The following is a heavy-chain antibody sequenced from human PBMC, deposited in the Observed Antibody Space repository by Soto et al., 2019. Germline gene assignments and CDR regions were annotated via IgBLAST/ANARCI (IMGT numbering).Heavy chain of an antibody. CDR1: GGTFSSYT. CDR3: ALYSSSWDWFDP. D-gene: IGHD6-13*01. CDR2: IIPILGIA. V-gene: IGHV1-69*02. J-gene: IGHJ5*02. Sequence: QVQLVQSGAEVKKPGSSVKVSCKASGGTFSSYTISSVRQAPGQGLEWMGRIIPILGIANYAQKFQGRVTITADKSTSTAYMELSSLRSEDTAVYYCALYSSSWDWFDPWGQGTLVTVSS.